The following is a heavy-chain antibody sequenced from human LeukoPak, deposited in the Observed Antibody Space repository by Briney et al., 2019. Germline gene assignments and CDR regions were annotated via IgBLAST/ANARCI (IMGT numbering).Heavy chain of an antibody. D-gene: IGHD5-24*01. V-gene: IGHV3-53*01. J-gene: IGHJ4*02. CDR3: ARGDGYNFFDY. Sequence: GGSLRLSCAVSGFSVTNNYMSWVRQAPGKGLEWVSVFYVGGATYYADTVKGRFTISRDNSENTLYLQMKSLRAEDTAVYYCARGDGYNFFDYWGQGTLVTVSS. CDR1: GFSVTNNY. CDR2: FYVGGAT.